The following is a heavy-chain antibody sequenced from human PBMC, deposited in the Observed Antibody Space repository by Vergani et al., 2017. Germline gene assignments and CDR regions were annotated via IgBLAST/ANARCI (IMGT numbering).Heavy chain of an antibody. CDR1: GFTFSSYG. CDR2: IWYDGSNK. V-gene: IGHV3-33*06. CDR3: AKDSLRYYDFWSGYSA. D-gene: IGHD3-3*01. J-gene: IGHJ4*02. Sequence: VQLVESGGGLVQPGGSLRLSCAASGFTFSSYGMHWVRQAPGKGLEWVAVIWYDGSNKYYADSVKGRFTISRDNSKNTLYLQMNSLRAEDTAVYYCAKDSLRYYDFWSGYSAWGQGTLVTVSS.